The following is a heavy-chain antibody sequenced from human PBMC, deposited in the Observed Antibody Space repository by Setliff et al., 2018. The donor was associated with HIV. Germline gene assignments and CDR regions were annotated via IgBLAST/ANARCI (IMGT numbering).Heavy chain of an antibody. CDR3: ARVRLELRQYWFDS. Sequence: SETLSLTCAVYVGSFSGYYWSWIRQPPGKGLEWIGSIYYSGSTNYNPSLKRRVTISVDTSKNQFSLKLNSVTAADTAVYYCARVRLELRQYWFDSWGQGSPVTVSS. CDR1: VGSFSGYY. J-gene: IGHJ5*01. V-gene: IGHV4-34*01. CDR2: IYYSGST. D-gene: IGHD1-7*01.